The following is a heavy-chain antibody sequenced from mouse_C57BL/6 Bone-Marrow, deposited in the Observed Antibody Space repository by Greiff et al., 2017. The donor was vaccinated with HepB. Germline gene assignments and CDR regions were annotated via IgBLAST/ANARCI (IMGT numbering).Heavy chain of an antibody. CDR3: TTGGNSIDY. CDR2: IDPENGDT. Sequence: QLQQSGAELVRPGASVKLSCTASGFNIKDDYMHWVKQRPEQGLEWIGWIDPENGDTEYASKFQGKATITADTSSNTAYLQLSSLTSEDTAVYYCTTGGNSIDYWGQGTTLTVSS. D-gene: IGHD2-1*01. V-gene: IGHV14-4*01. CDR1: GFNIKDDY. J-gene: IGHJ2*01.